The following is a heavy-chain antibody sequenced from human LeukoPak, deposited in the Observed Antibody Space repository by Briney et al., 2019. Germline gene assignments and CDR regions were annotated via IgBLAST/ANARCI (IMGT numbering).Heavy chain of an antibody. CDR2: IIPIFGTA. J-gene: IGHJ4*02. CDR1: GGTFSRHA. D-gene: IGHD5-18*01. V-gene: IGHV1-69*13. CDR3: ARGLDTAMVTAFDY. Sequence: ASVKVSCKASGGTFSRHAINWVRQAPGQGPERMGGIIPIFGTANYAQKFQGRVTIIADESTSTAYMELSSLRSEDTAVYYCARGLDTAMVTAFDYWGQGTLVTVSS.